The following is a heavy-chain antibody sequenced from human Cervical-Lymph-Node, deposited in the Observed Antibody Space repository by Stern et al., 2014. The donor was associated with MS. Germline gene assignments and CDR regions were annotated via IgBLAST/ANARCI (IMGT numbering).Heavy chain of an antibody. Sequence: SGPALVKPTQTLTLTCTFSGFSLISSGMSVSWIRQPPGKALEWLARLDWDDDKFYSTSLRTRLTIAKDTSKNQVVLTMTNVDPVDTATYYCARTNVPHSPGFTFSYYYYAMDVWGQGTTVTVSS. V-gene: IGHV2-70*17. J-gene: IGHJ6*02. CDR1: GFSLISSGMS. D-gene: IGHD2-21*01. CDR2: LDWDDDK. CDR3: ARTNVPHSPGFTFSYYYYAMDV.